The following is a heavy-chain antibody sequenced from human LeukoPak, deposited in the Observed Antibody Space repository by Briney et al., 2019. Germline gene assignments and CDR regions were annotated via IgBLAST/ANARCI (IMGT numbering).Heavy chain of an antibody. CDR3: VVWGEDRSGHRFDF. J-gene: IGHJ4*02. Sequence: GGSLRLSCAASGFTFDYYWMHWVRQAPGKGLMWVSRINTDGSNTHYADSVKGRFTISRDNAKNTLYLQMNGLRVEDTAVYYCVVWGEDRSGHRFDFWGQGTLVTVSP. V-gene: IGHV3-74*01. CDR1: GFTFDYYW. CDR2: INTDGSNT. D-gene: IGHD3-22*01.